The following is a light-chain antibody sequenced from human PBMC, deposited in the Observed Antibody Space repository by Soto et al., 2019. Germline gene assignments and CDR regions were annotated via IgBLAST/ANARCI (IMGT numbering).Light chain of an antibody. V-gene: IGLV1-40*01. CDR3: QSYDSSLSGLYV. CDR2: GNS. Sequence: QSVLTQPPSLSGAPGQRVTISCTGSSSNIGAGYDVHWYQQLPGTAPKLLIYGNSNRPSGVPDRFSGSKSGTSASLAITRLQAEDEADYYCQSYDSSLSGLYVFGTGTKVT. J-gene: IGLJ1*01. CDR1: SSNIGAGYD.